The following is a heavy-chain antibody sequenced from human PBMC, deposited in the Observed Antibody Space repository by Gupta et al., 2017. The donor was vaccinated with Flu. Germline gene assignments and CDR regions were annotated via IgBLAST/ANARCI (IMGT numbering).Heavy chain of an antibody. CDR2: IIPIFYTV. CDR3: ATIRSGEHWPVL. V-gene: IGHV1-69*06. D-gene: IGHD2-2*02. CDR1: GNNFSRDH. J-gene: IGHJ4*02. Sequence: KASGNNFSRDHTSWVRQAPGQGLEGMGGIIPIFYTVNYGQKFQGTVTITADKSTSTEYLEVNSLTSEDTAVYYCATIRSGEHWPVLWGQRPLV.